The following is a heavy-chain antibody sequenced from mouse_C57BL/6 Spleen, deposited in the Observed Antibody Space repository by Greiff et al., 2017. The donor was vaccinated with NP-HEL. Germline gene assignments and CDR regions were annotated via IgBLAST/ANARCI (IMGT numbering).Heavy chain of an antibody. CDR2: IHTTNGSN. D-gene: IGHD1-1*01. V-gene: IGHV1-64*01. J-gene: IGHJ1*03. Sequence: QVQLKQPGAELVKPGASVKLSCTASGYTFTSYWMHWVKQRPGQGLEWIGMIHTTNGSNNYNEKFKSKATLTVDKSYSTAYMQLSSLTSEDSAVYYCATTVATGHWYFDVWGTGTTVTVSS. CDR1: GYTFTSYW. CDR3: ATTVATGHWYFDV.